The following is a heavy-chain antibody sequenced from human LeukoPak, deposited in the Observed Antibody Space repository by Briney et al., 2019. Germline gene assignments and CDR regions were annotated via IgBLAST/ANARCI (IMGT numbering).Heavy chain of an antibody. CDR2: INPRGGST. Sequence: ASVKVSCTASGYIFTNYYMHWVRQAPGQGLEWMGIINPRGGSTSYAQKFQGRVTMTRDTPASTVYMEMSSLRYEDTAVYYCAREVIAVSAARPYYYGTDVWGQGTTVTVSS. CDR1: GYIFTNYY. J-gene: IGHJ6*02. D-gene: IGHD2-2*01. CDR3: AREVIAVSAARPYYYGTDV. V-gene: IGHV1-46*01.